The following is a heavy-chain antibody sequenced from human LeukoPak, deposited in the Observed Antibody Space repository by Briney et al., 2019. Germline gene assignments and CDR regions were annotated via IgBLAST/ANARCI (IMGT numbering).Heavy chain of an antibody. Sequence: GGSLRLSCAASGFTFDNFAMTWVRQAPGKGLEWVSGISGSGGSTYYIDSVKGRFIISRDNSKNTLYLQMNSVNAEDTAVYYCAKDRAYYHLWDGYYRNWFDPWGQGTLVIVSS. V-gene: IGHV3-23*01. D-gene: IGHD3-3*02. CDR1: GFTFDNFA. J-gene: IGHJ5*02. CDR3: AKDRAYYHLWDGYYRNWFDP. CDR2: ISGSGGST.